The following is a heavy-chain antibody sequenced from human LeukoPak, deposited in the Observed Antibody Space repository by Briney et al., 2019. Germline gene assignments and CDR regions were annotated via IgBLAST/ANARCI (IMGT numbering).Heavy chain of an antibody. V-gene: IGHV3-48*04. CDR1: GFAFSSYW. D-gene: IGHD3-10*01. Sequence: PGGSLRLSCAASGFAFSSYWMSWVRQAPGKGLEWVSYISSSGSTIYYADSVKGRFTISRDNAKNSLYLQMNSLRAEDTAVYYCARDPSGGPYYYYGMDVWGQGTTVTVSS. CDR2: ISSSGSTI. CDR3: ARDPSGGPYYYYGMDV. J-gene: IGHJ6*02.